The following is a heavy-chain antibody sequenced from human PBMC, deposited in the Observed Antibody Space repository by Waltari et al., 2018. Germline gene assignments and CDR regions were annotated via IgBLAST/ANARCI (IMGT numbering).Heavy chain of an antibody. V-gene: IGHV3-23*01. CDR2: ISGSGGRT. CDR1: GFTFSRYA. D-gene: IGHD3-3*01. CDR3: AKKGGSIFGVVIMVAGDTNWFDP. J-gene: IGHJ5*02. Sequence: EVQLLESGGGLVQPGGSLRLSCSASGFTFSRYAISWVRQSPGKGLEWVSAISGSGGRTYYADSGKGRFTISRDNSKNTLYLQMNSLRAEDTAVYYCAKKGGSIFGVVIMVAGDTNWFDPWGQGTLVTVSS.